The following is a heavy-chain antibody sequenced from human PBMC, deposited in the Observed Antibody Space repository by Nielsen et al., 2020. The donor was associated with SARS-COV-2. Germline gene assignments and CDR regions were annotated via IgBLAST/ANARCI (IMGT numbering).Heavy chain of an antibody. CDR3: ARDSWDSLRYFVH. CDR2: ITGRGDTT. V-gene: IGHV3-23*01. J-gene: IGHJ4*02. CDR1: GFTLTNYA. D-gene: IGHD3-22*01. Sequence: GESLKISCAASGFTLTNYAMSWVRQAPGQGLEWVSSITGRGDTTKYADFVKGRFTISRDDSKNTLYLQMNSLRPEDTAVYYCARDSWDSLRYFVHWGQGAQVTVSS.